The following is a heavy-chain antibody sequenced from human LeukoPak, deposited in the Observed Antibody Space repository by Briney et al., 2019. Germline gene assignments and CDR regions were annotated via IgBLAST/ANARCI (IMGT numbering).Heavy chain of an antibody. CDR2: INSSGSII. CDR3: AREGRDCSSTSCYLDY. V-gene: IGHV3-11*04. D-gene: IGHD2-2*01. J-gene: IGHJ4*02. Sequence: GGSLRLPCAASGFTFSDYYMSWIRQAPGKGLEWVSYINSSGSIIYYADSVKGRFTISRDNAKNSLYLQMNSLRAEDTAVYYCAREGRDCSSTSCYLDYWGQGTLVTVSS. CDR1: GFTFSDYY.